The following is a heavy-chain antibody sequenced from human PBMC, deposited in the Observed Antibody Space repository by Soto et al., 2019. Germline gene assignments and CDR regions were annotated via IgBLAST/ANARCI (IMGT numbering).Heavy chain of an antibody. CDR2: IKSKTDGGTT. Sequence: PVGSLRLSCAASGFTFSNAWMSWVRQAPGKGLEWVGRIKSKTDGGTTDYAAPVKGRFTISRDDAKNTLYLQMNSLKTEDTAVYCCTTGVTYYYDSSADYWGQGTMVTVSS. CDR3: TTGVTYYYDSSADY. J-gene: IGHJ4*02. D-gene: IGHD3-22*01. V-gene: IGHV3-15*01. CDR1: GFTFSNAW.